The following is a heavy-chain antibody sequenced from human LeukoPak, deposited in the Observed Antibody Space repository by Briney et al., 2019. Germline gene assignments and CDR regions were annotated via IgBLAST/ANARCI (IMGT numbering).Heavy chain of an antibody. CDR3: AKDDSSGYYREYFQH. V-gene: IGHV3-30*02. Sequence: PGGSLRLSCAASGFTFDDYAMHWVRQAPGKGLEWVAFIRYDGSNKYYADSVKGRFTISRDNSKNTLYLQMNSLRAEDTAVYYCAKDDSSGYYREYFQHWGQGTLVTVSS. D-gene: IGHD3-22*01. CDR1: GFTFDDYA. J-gene: IGHJ1*01. CDR2: IRYDGSNK.